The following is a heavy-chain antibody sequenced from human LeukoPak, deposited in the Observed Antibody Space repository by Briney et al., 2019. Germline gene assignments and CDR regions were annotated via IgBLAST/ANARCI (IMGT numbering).Heavy chain of an antibody. J-gene: IGHJ3*01. D-gene: IGHD1-26*01. CDR1: GGSLNNDF. Sequence: SETLSLTCTISGGSLNNDFWRWIRQPPGKALEWIGFISYSESTNYNPSLKSRLTISDGTTNKEFFVKMNSVTAADTAVYCWATHPPYSGTAERALEVWGQRTMGTVS. CDR2: ISYSEST. CDR3: ATHPPYSGTAERALEV. V-gene: IGHV4-59*08.